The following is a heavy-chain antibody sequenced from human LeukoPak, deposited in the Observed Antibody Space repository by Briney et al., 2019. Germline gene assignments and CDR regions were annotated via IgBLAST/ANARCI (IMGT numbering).Heavy chain of an antibody. Sequence: SETLSLTCAVYIDSFSNYHWNWIRQTPAKGMEWVGEVNESGGTNISPSLRSRVILSVGTSKNQFSLKLSSVTAADTAVYYSARDASSSWYSGYYYYMDVWGKGTTVTVSS. CDR1: IDSFSNYH. J-gene: IGHJ6*03. V-gene: IGHV4-34*01. CDR2: VNESGGT. CDR3: ARDASSSWYSGYYYYMDV. D-gene: IGHD6-13*01.